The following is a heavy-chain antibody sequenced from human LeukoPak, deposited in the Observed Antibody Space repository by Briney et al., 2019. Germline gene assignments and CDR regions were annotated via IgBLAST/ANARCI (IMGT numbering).Heavy chain of an antibody. J-gene: IGHJ6*03. D-gene: IGHD2-15*01. CDR3: ARIFEQCRGGSCPPGDFYTYIVV. CDR1: GYRFNNYW. CDR2: IYPGDSDT. Sequence: GESLKTSRKSSGYRFNNYWIDWVRQMPAKGMELMGIIYPGDSDTRCSPSLQGQVTISADESISTAYLQWSSLTAADTAMYYCARIFEQCRGGSCPPGDFYTYIVVCGKGATVTVS. V-gene: IGHV5-51*01.